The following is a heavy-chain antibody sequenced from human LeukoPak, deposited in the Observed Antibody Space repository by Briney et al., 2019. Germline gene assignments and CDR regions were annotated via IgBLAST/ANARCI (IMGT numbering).Heavy chain of an antibody. CDR1: GFTFSSYS. CDR2: ISSSIGYI. Sequence: GGSLRLSCAASGFTFSSYSMNWVRQAPGKGLEGVSSISSSIGYIYYADSLKGRFTISKDTAKNSLYLQMNTLTAADTAVYYCARVLSSGSYYGMDVWGQGTTVTVSS. D-gene: IGHD6-19*01. J-gene: IGHJ6*02. V-gene: IGHV3-21*01. CDR3: ARVLSSGSYYGMDV.